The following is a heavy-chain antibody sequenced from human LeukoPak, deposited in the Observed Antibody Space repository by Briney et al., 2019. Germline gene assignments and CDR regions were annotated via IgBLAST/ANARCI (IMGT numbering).Heavy chain of an antibody. CDR1: GFTFSSYA. CDR3: ARDDRSSTDAFDI. V-gene: IGHV3-23*01. CDR2: ISGSGGST. D-gene: IGHD2-2*01. Sequence: GGSLRLSCAASGFTFSSYAMSWVRQAPGKGLEWVSAISGSGGSTYYADSVKGRFTISRDNSKNTLYLQMNSLRAEDTAVYYCARDDRSSTDAFDIWGQGTMVTVSS. J-gene: IGHJ3*02.